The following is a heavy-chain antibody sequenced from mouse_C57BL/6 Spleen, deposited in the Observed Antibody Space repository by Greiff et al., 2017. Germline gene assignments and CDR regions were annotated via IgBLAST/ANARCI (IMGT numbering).Heavy chain of an antibody. J-gene: IGHJ3*01. CDR2: IWGDGST. Sequence: VQRVESGPGLVAPSQSLSITCTVSGFSLTSYGVSWVRQPPGKGLEWLGVIWGDGSTNYHSALITRLSISKDNYKSLVFLKLNSLQTDDTATYYCAKGHYYGSGAWFAYWGKGTLVTVSA. CDR3: AKGHYYGSGAWFAY. CDR1: GFSLTSYG. D-gene: IGHD1-1*01. V-gene: IGHV2-3*01.